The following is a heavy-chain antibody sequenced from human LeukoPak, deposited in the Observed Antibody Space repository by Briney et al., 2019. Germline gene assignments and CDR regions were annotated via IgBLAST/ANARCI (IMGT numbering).Heavy chain of an antibody. D-gene: IGHD5-18*01. Sequence: ASVKVSCKASGYTFTSYGISWVRQAPGQGLEWMGWISAYNGNTNYAQKLQGRVTITTDTSTSTAYMELRSLRSDDTAVYYCARDRNRGYCYGYDYWGQGTLVTVSS. J-gene: IGHJ4*02. CDR3: ARDRNRGYCYGYDY. CDR2: ISAYNGNT. V-gene: IGHV1-18*01. CDR1: GYTFTSYG.